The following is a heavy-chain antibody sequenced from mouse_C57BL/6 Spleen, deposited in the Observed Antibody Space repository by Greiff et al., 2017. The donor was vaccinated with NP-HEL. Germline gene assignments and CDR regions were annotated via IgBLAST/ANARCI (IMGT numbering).Heavy chain of an antibody. Sequence: EVKLMESGGGLVKPGGSLKLSCAASGFTFSDYGMHWVRQAPEKGLAWVAYISSGSSTIYYADTVKGRFTISRDNAKNTLFLQMTSLRSEDTAMYYCARPYYDGGYYAMDYWGQGTSVTVSS. CDR2: ISSGSSTI. V-gene: IGHV5-17*01. D-gene: IGHD1-1*01. J-gene: IGHJ4*01. CDR3: ARPYYDGGYYAMDY. CDR1: GFTFSDYG.